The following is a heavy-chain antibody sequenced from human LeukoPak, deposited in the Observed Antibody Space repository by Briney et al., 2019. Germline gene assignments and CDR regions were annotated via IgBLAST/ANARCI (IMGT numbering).Heavy chain of an antibody. D-gene: IGHD2-2*01. CDR1: GFTFSSYW. CDR3: AKSQSFWPYQTSVDY. V-gene: IGHV3-7*03. J-gene: IGHJ4*02. Sequence: GGSLRLSCAASGFTFSSYWMSWVRQAPGKGLEWVANIKQDGSEKYYVDSVKGRFTISRDNAKNSLYLQMNSLRAEDTTVYYCAKSQSFWPYQTSVDYWGQGTLVTVSS. CDR2: IKQDGSEK.